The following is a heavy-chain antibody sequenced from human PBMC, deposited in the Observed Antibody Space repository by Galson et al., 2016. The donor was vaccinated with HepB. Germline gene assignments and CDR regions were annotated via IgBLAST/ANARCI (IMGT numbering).Heavy chain of an antibody. V-gene: IGHV4-39*02. CDR2: ISYHGKT. J-gene: IGHJ4*02. Sequence: LTCTVSGGSISSRHSYYWGWIRQPPGRGLEWIGTISYHGKTYYHPSLKSRVTISVDTSRNQFSLRLSSVTATDTAVYYCASDDYWGQGTLVTVSS. CDR3: ASDDY. CDR1: GGSISSRHSYY.